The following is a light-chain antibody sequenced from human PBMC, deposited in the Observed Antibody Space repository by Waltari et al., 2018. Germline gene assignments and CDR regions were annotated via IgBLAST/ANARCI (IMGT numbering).Light chain of an antibody. CDR1: QSSSRN. CDR2: GAS. V-gene: IGKV3-20*01. CDR3: QHYVRLPAT. J-gene: IGKJ1*01. Sequence: IVLKQSSASPASYPGEGVTLSCRASQSSSRNFAWYQQKPGQSPRLLIFGASNRATGIPDRFSGSGSGTDFSLTISRLEPEDFAVYYCQHYVRLPATFGQGTKVEIK.